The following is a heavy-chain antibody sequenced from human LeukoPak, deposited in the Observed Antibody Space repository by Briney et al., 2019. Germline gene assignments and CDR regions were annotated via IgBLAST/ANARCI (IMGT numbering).Heavy chain of an antibody. D-gene: IGHD2-15*01. J-gene: IGHJ4*02. CDR2: ISAYNGNT. Sequence: ASVKVSCKASGYTFTSYGISWVRQAPGQGLEWVGWISAYNGNTNYAQKLQGRVTMTTDTSTSTAYMELRSLRSDDTAVYYCAREQYCSGGSCYLTPLDYWGQGTLVTVSS. V-gene: IGHV1-18*01. CDR3: AREQYCSGGSCYLTPLDY. CDR1: GYTFTSYG.